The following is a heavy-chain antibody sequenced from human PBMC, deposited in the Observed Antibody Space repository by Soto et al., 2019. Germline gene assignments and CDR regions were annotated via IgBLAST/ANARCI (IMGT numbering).Heavy chain of an antibody. CDR1: GGSISSGDYY. D-gene: IGHD3-10*01. CDR3: ARARWFGESYYYYGMDV. J-gene: IGHJ6*02. Sequence: PSETLSLTSTVSGGSISSGDYYWSWIRQPPGKGLEWIGYIYYSGSTYYNPSLKSRVTISVDTSKNQFSLKLSSVTAADTAVYYCARARWFGESYYYYGMDVWGQGTTVTVSS. CDR2: IYYSGST. V-gene: IGHV4-30-4*01.